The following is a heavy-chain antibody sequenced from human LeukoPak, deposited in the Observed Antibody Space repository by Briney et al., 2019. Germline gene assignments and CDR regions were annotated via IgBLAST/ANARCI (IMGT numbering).Heavy chain of an antibody. CDR1: GGSISSGSYY. CDR2: IYTSGST. CDR3: ASGYYYRNDY. V-gene: IGHV4-61*02. D-gene: IGHD3-22*01. Sequence: SQTLSLTCTVSGGSISSGSYYWSWIRQPAGKGLEWIGRIYTSGSTNYNPSLKSRVTISVDTSKNQFSLKLSSVTAADTAVYYCASGYYYRNDYWGRGTLVTVSS. J-gene: IGHJ4*02.